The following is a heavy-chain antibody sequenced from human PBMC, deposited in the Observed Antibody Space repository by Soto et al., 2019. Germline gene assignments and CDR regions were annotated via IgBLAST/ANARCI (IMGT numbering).Heavy chain of an antibody. J-gene: IGHJ4*02. CDR2: ISYDGSNK. CDR1: GFTFSSYA. D-gene: IGHD1-26*01. Sequence: QVQLVESEGGVVQPVRSLRLSCAASGFTFSSYAMHWVRQAPGKGLEWVAVISYDGSNKYYADSVKGRFTISRDNSKNTLYLQMNSLRAEDTAVYYCAREEPSGEGAYDYWGQGTLVTVSS. V-gene: IGHV3-30-3*01. CDR3: AREEPSGEGAYDY.